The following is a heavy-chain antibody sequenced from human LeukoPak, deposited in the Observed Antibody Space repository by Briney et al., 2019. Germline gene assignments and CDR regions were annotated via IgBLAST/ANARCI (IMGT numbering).Heavy chain of an antibody. CDR3: ARQYSFYGMDV. Sequence: GRSPRLSCAASGFTFSTYGMHWVRRAPGKGLEWVAVIRYDGSNKYYADSVRGRFTISRDNSKNTLYLQTNSLRAEDTAVYYCARQYSFYGMDVWGQGTTVTVSS. CDR1: GFTFSTYG. J-gene: IGHJ6*02. CDR2: IRYDGSNK. V-gene: IGHV3-33*01. D-gene: IGHD5-18*01.